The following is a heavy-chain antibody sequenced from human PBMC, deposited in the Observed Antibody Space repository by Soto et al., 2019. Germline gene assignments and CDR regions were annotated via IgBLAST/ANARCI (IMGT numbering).Heavy chain of an antibody. V-gene: IGHV4-39*01. J-gene: IGHJ5*02. CDR2: IYYSGSS. CDR1: GISISSTSYY. CDR3: ARHWLQSWFDP. D-gene: IGHD4-4*01. Sequence: SDTLSLTCTISGISISSTSYYWVWIRQPPGKGLEWVGSIYYSGSSYYNPSLKSRVTISVDTSKNQFSLKLSSVTAADTAVYYCARHWLQSWFDPWGQGTLVTVS.